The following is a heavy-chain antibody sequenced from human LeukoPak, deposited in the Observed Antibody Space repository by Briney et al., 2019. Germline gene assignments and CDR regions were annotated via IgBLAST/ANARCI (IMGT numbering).Heavy chain of an antibody. J-gene: IGHJ6*03. CDR1: GFTFSSYG. V-gene: IGHV3-30*03. CDR2: ISYDGSNK. D-gene: IGHD2/OR15-2a*01. Sequence: GGSLRLSCAASGFTFSSYGMHWVRQAPGKGLEWVAVISYDGSNKYYADSVKGRFTISRDNSKNTLYLQMNSLRAEDTAVYYCTGGSDKVLSGEYYYYMDVWGTGTTVTVSS. CDR3: TGGSDKVLSGEYYYYMDV.